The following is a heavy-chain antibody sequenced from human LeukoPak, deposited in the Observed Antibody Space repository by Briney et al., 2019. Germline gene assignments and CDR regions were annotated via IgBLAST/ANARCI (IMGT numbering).Heavy chain of an antibody. V-gene: IGHV4-4*09. Sequence: SETLSLTSTVSGGSFNSFFWSWVRQPPGKGLEWIGYIYTSGNTYYSPSLKSRVTISLDTSKNQLSLRLISVTAADTAVYYCARRGTWFDPWDQGTLVTVSS. J-gene: IGHJ5*02. CDR2: IYTSGNT. D-gene: IGHD3-10*01. CDR1: GGSFNSFF. CDR3: ARRGTWFDP.